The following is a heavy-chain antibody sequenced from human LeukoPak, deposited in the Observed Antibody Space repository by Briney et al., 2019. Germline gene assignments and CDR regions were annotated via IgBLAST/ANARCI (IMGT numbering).Heavy chain of an antibody. V-gene: IGHV3-23*01. CDR3: AKGPPLYYDSSGYPHYFDY. J-gene: IGHJ4*02. D-gene: IGHD3-22*01. CDR2: ISGSGGST. Sequence: PGGSLRLSCAASGFTFSSYAMSWVRQAPGKGLEWVSAISGSGGSTYNADSVKGRFTISRDNSKNTLYLQMNSLRAEDTAVYYCAKGPPLYYDSSGYPHYFDYWGQGTLVTVSS. CDR1: GFTFSSYA.